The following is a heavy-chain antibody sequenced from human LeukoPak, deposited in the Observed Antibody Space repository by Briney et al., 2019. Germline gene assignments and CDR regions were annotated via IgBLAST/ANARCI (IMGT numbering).Heavy chain of an antibody. CDR2: ISAYNGNT. CDR3: ARFLMVQGVRSRYYFDY. J-gene: IGHJ4*02. CDR1: GYTFTSYG. V-gene: IGHV1-18*01. D-gene: IGHD3-10*01. Sequence: GASVKVSCKASGYTFTSYGISWVRQAPGQGLEWMGWISAYNGNTNYAQKLQGRVTMTTDTSTSTAYMELRSLRSDDTAVYYCARFLMVQGVRSRYYFDYWGQGTLVTVSS.